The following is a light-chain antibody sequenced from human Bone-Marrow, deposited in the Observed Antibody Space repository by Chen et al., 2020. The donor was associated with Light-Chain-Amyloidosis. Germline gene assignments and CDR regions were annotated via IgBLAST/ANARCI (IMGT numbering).Light chain of an antibody. J-gene: IGLJ3*02. V-gene: IGLV3-21*02. CDR1: NIGSTS. CDR3: QVWDRSSDRTV. CDR2: DDG. Sequence: SYVLTQPSSVSVAPGQTATIACGGNNIGSTSVHWYQQTPGQAPLLVVYDDGDRPSGIPERLSGSNSGNTATLTISRVEAGDEADYYCQVWDRSSDRTVFGGGTKLTVL.